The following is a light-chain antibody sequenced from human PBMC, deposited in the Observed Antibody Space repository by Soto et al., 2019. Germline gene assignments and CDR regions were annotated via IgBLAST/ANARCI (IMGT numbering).Light chain of an antibody. CDR1: SSDIGGYND. V-gene: IGLV2-14*01. Sequence: QSALTQPASVSGSPGQSITISCTGSSSDIGGYNDVSWYQHYPGKAPKLMIYDVSNRPSGVSNRFSGSKSGNTASLTISGLQAEDDADYYCSSYTSSSTLFGGGTKLTVL. J-gene: IGLJ2*01. CDR2: DVS. CDR3: SSYTSSSTL.